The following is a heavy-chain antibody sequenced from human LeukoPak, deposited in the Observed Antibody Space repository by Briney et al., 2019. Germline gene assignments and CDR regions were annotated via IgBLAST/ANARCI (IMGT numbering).Heavy chain of an antibody. CDR3: ARSNYGYPDY. Sequence: SETLSLTCAVSGYSISSGYYWGWIRQPPGKGLEWIGSIYHSGSTYYNPSLKSRVTISVDTSKNQFSLKLSSVTAADTAVYYCARSNYGYPDYWGRRTLVTVSS. CDR1: GYSISSGYY. CDR2: IYHSGST. V-gene: IGHV4-38-2*01. J-gene: IGHJ4*02. D-gene: IGHD5-18*01.